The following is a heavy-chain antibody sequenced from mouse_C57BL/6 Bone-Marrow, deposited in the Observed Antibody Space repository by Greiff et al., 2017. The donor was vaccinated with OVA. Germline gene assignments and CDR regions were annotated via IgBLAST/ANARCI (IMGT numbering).Heavy chain of an antibody. V-gene: IGHV5-6*01. J-gene: IGHJ2*01. CDR2: ICSGGSYT. CDR1: GFTFSSYG. CDR3: ARHYYCSSYY. D-gene: IGHD1-1*01. Sequence: VQLVESGGDLVKPGGSLKLSCAASGFTFSSYGMSWVRQTPDKRLEWVATICSGGSYTYYPDSVTGRFTISRDNAKNTLYLQMSRLKSEDTAMYYCARHYYCSSYYWGQGTTLTVSS.